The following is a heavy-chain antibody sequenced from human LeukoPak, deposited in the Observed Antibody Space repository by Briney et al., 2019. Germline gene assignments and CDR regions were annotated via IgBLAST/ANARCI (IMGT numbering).Heavy chain of an antibody. CDR3: AREGQNSWSYYYYYGMDV. Sequence: EASVKVSCKASGYTFTSYGISWVRPAPGQGLEWMGWISAYNGNTNYAQKLQGRVTMTTDTSTSTAYMELRSLRSDDTAVYYCAREGQNSWSYYYYYGMDVWGQGTTVTVSS. D-gene: IGHD6-13*01. V-gene: IGHV1-18*01. CDR1: GYTFTSYG. CDR2: ISAYNGNT. J-gene: IGHJ6*02.